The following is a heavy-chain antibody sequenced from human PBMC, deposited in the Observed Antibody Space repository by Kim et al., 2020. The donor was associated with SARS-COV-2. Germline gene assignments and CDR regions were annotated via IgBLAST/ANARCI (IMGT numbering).Heavy chain of an antibody. J-gene: IGHJ4*02. D-gene: IGHD2-15*01. V-gene: IGHV3-7*01. CDR3: ARGRVGCAY. CDR2: IKQDGSEK. Sequence: GGSLRLSCTASGLTFDSHWMSWVRQAPGKGLEWVASIKQDGSEKQYVDSVKGRFTIFRDNAKKSLFMEMNSLRVEDTAMYYCARGRVGCAYWGQGTWSPS. CDR1: GLTFDSHW.